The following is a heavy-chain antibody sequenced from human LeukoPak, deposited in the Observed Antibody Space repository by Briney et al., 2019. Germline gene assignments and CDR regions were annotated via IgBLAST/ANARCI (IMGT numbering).Heavy chain of an antibody. Sequence: SETLSLTCAVSGDSISSVNYFWSWIRPHPGKGLEWIGYISYRGSTYYNPSLRSRVSISLDTSKNQLSLRLSSVTAADTAVYYCATRFPDFGDYVPYFDYWGQGTLVTVSS. CDR2: ISYRGST. CDR3: ATRFPDFGDYVPYFDY. D-gene: IGHD4-17*01. V-gene: IGHV4-31*11. CDR1: GDSISSVNYF. J-gene: IGHJ4*02.